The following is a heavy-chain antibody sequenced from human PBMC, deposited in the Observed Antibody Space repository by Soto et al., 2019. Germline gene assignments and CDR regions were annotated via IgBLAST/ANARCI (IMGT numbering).Heavy chain of an antibody. V-gene: IGHV1-18*01. D-gene: IGHD5-18*01. CDR3: ARDNVFGAMGTEEYYYYGMDV. CDR2: ISAYNGNT. Sequence: ASVKVSCKASGYTFTSYGISWVRQAPGQGLEWMGWISAYNGNTNYAQKLQGRVTMTTDTSTSTAYMELRSLRSDDTAVYYCARDNVFGAMGTEEYYYYGMDVWGQGTTVTVSS. J-gene: IGHJ6*02. CDR1: GYTFTSYG.